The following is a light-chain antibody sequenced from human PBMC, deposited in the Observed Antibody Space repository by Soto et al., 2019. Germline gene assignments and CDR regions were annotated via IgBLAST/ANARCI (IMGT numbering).Light chain of an antibody. Sequence: ERVMTQPPATLSLSTGERSTLSCRASQSVSSNLDWYQQKPGQAPRLLIYGISKRATDIPDRFSGSGSGTEFTLTISSLQPEDFATYYCQQHGQWPITFGQGTRLEIK. V-gene: IGKV3D-15*01. J-gene: IGKJ5*01. CDR1: QSVSSN. CDR3: QQHGQWPIT. CDR2: GIS.